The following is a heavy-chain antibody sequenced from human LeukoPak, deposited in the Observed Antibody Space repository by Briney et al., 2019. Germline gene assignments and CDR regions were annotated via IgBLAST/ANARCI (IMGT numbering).Heavy chain of an antibody. CDR1: GFTFSSYA. CDR3: AKVKGEYYYGSGSYYNDYMDV. V-gene: IGHV3-30*04. Sequence: GGSLRLSCAASGFTFSSYAMHWVRQAPGKGLEWVAVISYDGSNKYYADSVKGRFTISRDNSKNTLYLQMNSLRAEDTAVYYCAKVKGEYYYGSGSYYNDYMDVWGKGTTVTISS. CDR2: ISYDGSNK. D-gene: IGHD3-10*01. J-gene: IGHJ6*03.